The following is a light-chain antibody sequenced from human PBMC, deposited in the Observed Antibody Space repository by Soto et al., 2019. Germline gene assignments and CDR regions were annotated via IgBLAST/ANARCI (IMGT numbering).Light chain of an antibody. CDR3: QKYNSAPWT. CDR1: QGISNY. Sequence: IQMTHSPSSLSASVGDRVTITCVATQGISNYLAWYQQKPGKVPKLLIYAASTLQSGVPSRFSGSGSGTDFTLTISSLQHEDVATYYCQKYNSAPWTFGQGTKVDIK. CDR2: AAS. J-gene: IGKJ1*01. V-gene: IGKV1-27*01.